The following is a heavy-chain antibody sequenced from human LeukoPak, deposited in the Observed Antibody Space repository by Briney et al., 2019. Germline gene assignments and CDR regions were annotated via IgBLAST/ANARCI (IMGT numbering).Heavy chain of an antibody. Sequence: GGSLRLPCSASGFSFSIYSMHWVRQAPGKGLEYVSAISSNGRNTYYADSVKGRFTVSRDNSKNTLYLQMSSLRAEDTAVYYCVRVAYSSSWSPPFDYWGQGTLVTVSS. D-gene: IGHD6-13*01. CDR2: ISSNGRNT. V-gene: IGHV3-64D*06. CDR3: VRVAYSSSWSPPFDY. CDR1: GFSFSIYS. J-gene: IGHJ4*02.